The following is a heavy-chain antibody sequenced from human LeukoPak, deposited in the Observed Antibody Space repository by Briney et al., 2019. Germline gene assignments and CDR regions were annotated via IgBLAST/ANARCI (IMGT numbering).Heavy chain of an antibody. V-gene: IGHV3-7*01. CDR2: IKQDGSEK. CDR1: GFTFSIYW. Sequence: QTGGSLRLSCAASGFTFSIYWMSWVRQAPGKGLEWVANIKQDGSEKYYVDSVKGRFTISRDNAKNSLYLQMNSLRAEDTAVYYCAKEYPIAAFYWGQGTLVTVSS. CDR3: AKEYPIAAFY. J-gene: IGHJ4*02. D-gene: IGHD6-13*01.